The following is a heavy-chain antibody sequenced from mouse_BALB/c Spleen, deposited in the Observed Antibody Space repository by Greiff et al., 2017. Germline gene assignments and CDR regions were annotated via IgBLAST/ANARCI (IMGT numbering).Heavy chain of an antibody. J-gene: IGHJ4*01. V-gene: IGHV2-5-1*01. Sequence: QVQLQQSGPSLVQPSQSLSITCTVSGFSLTSYGVHWVRQSPGKGLEWLGVIWRGGSTDYNAAFMSRLSITKDNSKSQVFFKMNSLQADDTAIYYCAKNESPYYAMDYWGQGTSVTVSS. CDR1: GFSLTSYG. CDR2: IWRGGST. CDR3: AKNESPYYAMDY.